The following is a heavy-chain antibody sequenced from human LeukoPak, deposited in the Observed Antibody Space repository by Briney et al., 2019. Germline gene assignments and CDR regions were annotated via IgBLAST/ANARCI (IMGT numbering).Heavy chain of an antibody. CDR2: INPNSGGT. Sequence: ASVKVSCKASGYTFTSYGISWVRQAPGQGLEWMGWINPNSGGTNYAQKFQGWVTMTRDTSISTAYMELSRLTSDDTAVYYCARGYGSGNYGMNVWGQGTTVTVSS. D-gene: IGHD3-10*01. CDR1: GYTFTSYG. CDR3: ARGYGSGNYGMNV. V-gene: IGHV1-2*04. J-gene: IGHJ6*02.